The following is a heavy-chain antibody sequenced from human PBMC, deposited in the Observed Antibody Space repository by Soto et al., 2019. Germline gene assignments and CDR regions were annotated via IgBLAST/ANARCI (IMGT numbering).Heavy chain of an antibody. CDR2: ISGSGGST. D-gene: IGHD2-15*01. CDR1: GFTFSSNA. Sequence: EVQLLESGGGLVQPGGSLRLSCAASGFTFSSNAMTWVRQAPGKGLEWVTAISGSGGSTYYDDSVEGRFTISSDNSIITLYMEMNSLRAEDTAVYYCANVAPPPEFVYWGQVTLVTVSS. CDR3: ANVAPPPEFVY. V-gene: IGHV3-23*01. J-gene: IGHJ4*02.